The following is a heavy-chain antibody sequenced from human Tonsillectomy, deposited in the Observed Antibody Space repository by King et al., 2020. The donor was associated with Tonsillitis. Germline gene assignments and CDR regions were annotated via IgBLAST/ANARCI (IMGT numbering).Heavy chain of an antibody. CDR1: GFTFDHYT. D-gene: IGHD2-15*01. V-gene: IGHV3-43*01. J-gene: IGHJ4*02. CDR3: ATERMKFFDY. CDR2: ITSGGRST. Sequence: VQLVESGGVVVQPGGSLRLSCAASGFTFDHYTMHWVRQAPGKGLEWVSLITSGGRSTYYADSVKGRFTISRDNSKNSLHLQMNSLRTEDTALYYCATERMKFFDYWGQGTLVTVSS.